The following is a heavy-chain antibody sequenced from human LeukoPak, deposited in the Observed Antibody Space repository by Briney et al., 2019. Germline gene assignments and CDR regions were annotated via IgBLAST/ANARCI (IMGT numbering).Heavy chain of an antibody. J-gene: IGHJ6*04. V-gene: IGHV4-38-2*01. CDR1: GYSIGSGFY. CDR3: ARASGSYGSGSYYYSGMDV. Sequence: SETLSLTCAVSGYSIGSGFYWGWIRQPPGKGLEWIGSIFHSGSTYYNPSLKSRVTISVDTSKNQLSLKLSSVTTADTALYYCARASGSYGSGSYYYSGMDVWGKGTTVTVSS. D-gene: IGHD3-10*01. CDR2: IFHSGST.